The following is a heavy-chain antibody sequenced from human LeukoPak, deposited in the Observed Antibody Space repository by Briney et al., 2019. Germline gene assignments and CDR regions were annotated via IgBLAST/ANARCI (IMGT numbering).Heavy chain of an antibody. J-gene: IGHJ4*02. V-gene: IGHV4-39*01. CDR2: IYYSGST. CDR3: ARHGNIVVVPAALTFDY. CDR1: GGSISSRSYY. D-gene: IGHD2-2*01. Sequence: SETLSLTCTVSGGSISSRSYYWGWIRQPPGKGLEWIGSIYYSGSTYCNPSLKSRVTISVDTSKNQFSLKLSSVTAADTAVYYCARHGNIVVVPAALTFDYWGQGTLVTVSS.